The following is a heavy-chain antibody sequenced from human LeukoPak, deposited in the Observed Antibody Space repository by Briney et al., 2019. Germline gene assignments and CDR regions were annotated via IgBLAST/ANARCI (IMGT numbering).Heavy chain of an antibody. V-gene: IGHV3-33*01. D-gene: IGHD2-8*02. CDR2: IWYDGSKK. J-gene: IGHJ4*02. Sequence: PGGSLRLSCAASGFTFSSYGMHWVRQAPGKGLEWVAVIWYDGSKKYYADSVKGRFTISIDNSKNTLYLQMDSLRAEDTAVYYCARYNTGSVDYWGQGTLVTVSS. CDR1: GFTFSSYG. CDR3: ARYNTGSVDY.